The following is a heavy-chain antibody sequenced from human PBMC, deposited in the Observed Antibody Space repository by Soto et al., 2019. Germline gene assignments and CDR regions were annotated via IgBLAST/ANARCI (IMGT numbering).Heavy chain of an antibody. V-gene: IGHV1-18*01. J-gene: IGHJ3*02. CDR3: ARISLGPAPTDAFDI. D-gene: IGHD1-26*01. CDR2: LSTYREDR. Sequence: QVQLLQSGAEVKKPGASVKVSCKASGYTFTKFGISWVRQAPGQGLEWLGWLSTYREDRNYAQRVQDRVSMTTDTSSSTAYMELRTLISDDTAVYYCARISLGPAPTDAFDIWGQGTMVTVSS. CDR1: GYTFTKFG.